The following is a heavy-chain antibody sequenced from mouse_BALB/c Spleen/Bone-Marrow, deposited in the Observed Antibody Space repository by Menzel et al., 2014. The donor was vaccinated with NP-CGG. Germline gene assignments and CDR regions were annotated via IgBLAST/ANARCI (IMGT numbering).Heavy chain of an antibody. J-gene: IGHJ3*01. CDR2: ISSGGSYT. CDR3: ARNDGYFD. CDR1: GFTFSNYA. Sequence: EVKLVESGGGLVKPGGSLKLSCAASGFTFSNYAMSWVRRTPEKRLEWVATISSGGSYTYCPDSVKGRITISRDNAKNTLYLQMSSLRSEDTAMYYCARNDGYFDWGQGTLVTVSA. V-gene: IGHV5-9-3*01. D-gene: IGHD2-3*01.